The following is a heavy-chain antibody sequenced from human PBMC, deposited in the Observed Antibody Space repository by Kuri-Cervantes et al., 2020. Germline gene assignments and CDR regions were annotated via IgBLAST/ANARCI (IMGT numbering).Heavy chain of an antibody. Sequence: GGSLRLSCAASGFTFSNAWMSWVRQAPGKGLEWVAVISYDGSNKYYADSVKGRFTISRDNSKNTLYLQMNSLRAEDTAVYYCARVKSHGDYYYYYYMDVWGKGTTVTVSS. V-gene: IGHV3-30*03. CDR3: ARVKSHGDYYYYYYMDV. D-gene: IGHD4-17*01. CDR2: ISYDGSNK. CDR1: GFTFSNAW. J-gene: IGHJ6*03.